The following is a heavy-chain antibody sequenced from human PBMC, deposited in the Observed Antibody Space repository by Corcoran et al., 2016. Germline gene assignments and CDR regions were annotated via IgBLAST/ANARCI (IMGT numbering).Heavy chain of an antibody. V-gene: IGHV4-39*01. D-gene: IGHD3-10*01. Sequence: QLQLQESGPGLVKPSETLSLTCTVSGGSISSSSYYWGWIRQPPGKGLEWIGSIYYSGSTYYNPSLKSRVTISVDPSKNQFSLKLSSVTAADTAVYYCARQGRRAMVRGSIDYWGQGTLVTVSS. CDR2: IYYSGST. CDR3: ARQGRRAMVRGSIDY. CDR1: GGSISSSSYY. J-gene: IGHJ4*02.